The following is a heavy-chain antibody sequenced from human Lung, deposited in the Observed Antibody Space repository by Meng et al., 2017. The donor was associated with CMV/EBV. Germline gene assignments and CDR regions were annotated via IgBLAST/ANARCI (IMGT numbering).Heavy chain of an antibody. J-gene: IGHJ6*02. Sequence: SVXVSXKASGGTFSSYTISWVRQAPGQGLEWMGRIIPILGIANYAQKFQGRVTITADKSTSTAYMELSSLRSEDTAVYYCARAFIVVVPAAIGSPYGMDVWGQGTXVTVYS. CDR1: GGTFSSYT. V-gene: IGHV1-69*02. D-gene: IGHD2-2*01. CDR2: IIPILGIA. CDR3: ARAFIVVVPAAIGSPYGMDV.